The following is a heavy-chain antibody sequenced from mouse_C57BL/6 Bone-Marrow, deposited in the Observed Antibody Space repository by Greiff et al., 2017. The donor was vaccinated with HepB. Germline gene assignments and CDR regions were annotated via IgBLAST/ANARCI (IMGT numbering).Heavy chain of an antibody. J-gene: IGHJ1*03. Sequence: VQLQQSGAELVRPGASVKLSCTASGFNIKDYYMHWVKQRPEQGLEWIGRIDPEDGDTEYAPKFQGKATMTADTASNPAYLQLSSLTSEDTAVSYCSTGGWLLRWWYFDVWGTGTTVTVSS. CDR1: GFNIKDYY. V-gene: IGHV14-1*01. CDR2: IDPEDGDT. D-gene: IGHD2-3*01. CDR3: STGGWLLRWWYFDV.